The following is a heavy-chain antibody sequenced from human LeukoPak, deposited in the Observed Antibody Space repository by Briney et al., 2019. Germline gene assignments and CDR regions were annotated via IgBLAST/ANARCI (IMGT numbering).Heavy chain of an antibody. D-gene: IGHD3-22*01. CDR2: ISGSGATT. Sequence: GGSLRLSWAASGSTFSYYARSWRRQAPEKGLEWVSAISGSGATTFYADSVKVRFAISRDNYKLTLYLQLHSLRAEDPAVYYCDRGRPRYYYDSRGDFDYWGQGTLVTVSS. CDR3: DRGRPRYYYDSRGDFDY. CDR1: GSTFSYYA. J-gene: IGHJ4*02. V-gene: IGHV3-23*01.